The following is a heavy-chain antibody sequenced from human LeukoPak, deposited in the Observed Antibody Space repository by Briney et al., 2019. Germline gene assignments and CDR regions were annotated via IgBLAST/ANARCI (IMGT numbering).Heavy chain of an antibody. J-gene: IGHJ6*03. CDR3: ARDSGYYDFWSGYYPVPHYYYYMDV. V-gene: IGHV4-59*01. CDR2: IYYSGST. Sequence: SETLSLTCTASGGSISSYYWSWIRQPPGKGLEWIGYIYYSGSTNYNPSLKSRVTISVDTSKNQFSLKLSSVTAADTAVYYCARDSGYYDFWSGYYPVPHYYYYMDVWGKGTTVTVSS. D-gene: IGHD3-3*01. CDR1: GGSISSYY.